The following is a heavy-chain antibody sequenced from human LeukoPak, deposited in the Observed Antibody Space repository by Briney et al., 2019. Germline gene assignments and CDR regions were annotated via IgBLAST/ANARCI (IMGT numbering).Heavy chain of an antibody. CDR3: AKAHADGSGSFLRPLDV. CDR1: GFSFSSYA. Sequence: GGSLRLSCAASGFSFSSYAMNWVRQAPGKGLEWVSVISDSGGSTYCADSVKDRFTISRDNSKNTLYLQMNSLRAEDTAMYYCAKAHADGSGSFLRPLDVWGQGTTVTVSS. D-gene: IGHD3-10*01. V-gene: IGHV3-23*01. CDR2: ISDSGGST. J-gene: IGHJ6*02.